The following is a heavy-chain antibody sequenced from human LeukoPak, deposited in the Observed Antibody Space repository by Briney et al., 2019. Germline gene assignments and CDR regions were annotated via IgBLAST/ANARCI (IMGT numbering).Heavy chain of an antibody. CDR3: ATYSSSPSFDY. CDR1: GFTFTSNH. D-gene: IGHD6-6*01. V-gene: IGHV1-46*01. Sequence: ASVKVSCKASGFTFTSNHIHCVRQAPGQGLEWMGVINPSGDSTSYAQKFQGRVTMTEDTSTDTAYMELSSLRSEDAAVYYCATYSSSPSFDYWGQGTLVTVSS. J-gene: IGHJ4*02. CDR2: INPSGDST.